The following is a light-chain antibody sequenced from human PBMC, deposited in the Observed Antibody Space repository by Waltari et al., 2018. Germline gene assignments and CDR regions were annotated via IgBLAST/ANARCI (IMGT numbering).Light chain of an antibody. CDR1: QSVSSS. Sequence: EIVLTQSPATRSLSPGERATLSCRASQSVSSSLAWYQHKPGQAPRLLIYDASISVTGIPARFSGSGSGTDFTLTISSLEPEDFAVYYCQQRSKWPWAFGQGTKVEIK. CDR2: DAS. CDR3: QQRSKWPWA. J-gene: IGKJ1*01. V-gene: IGKV3-11*01.